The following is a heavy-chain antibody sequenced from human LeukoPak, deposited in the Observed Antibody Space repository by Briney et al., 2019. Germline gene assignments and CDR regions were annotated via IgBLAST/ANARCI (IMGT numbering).Heavy chain of an antibody. CDR2: MNPNSGNT. Sequence: VASVKVSCKASGYTFTSYDINWVRQATGQGLEWMGWMNPNSGNTGYAQKFQGRVTMTRNTSISTAYMELSSLRSEDTAVYYCARGRRSSGWYNNWFDPWGQGTLVTVSS. CDR3: ARGRRSSGWYNNWFDP. J-gene: IGHJ5*02. CDR1: GYTFTSYD. D-gene: IGHD6-19*01. V-gene: IGHV1-8*01.